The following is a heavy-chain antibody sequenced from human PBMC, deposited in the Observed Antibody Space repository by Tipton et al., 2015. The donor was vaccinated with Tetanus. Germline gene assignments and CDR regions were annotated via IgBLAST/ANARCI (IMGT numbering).Heavy chain of an antibody. V-gene: IGHV4-31*03. CDR2: IYYSGST. D-gene: IGHD5-18*01. J-gene: IGHJ4*02. Sequence: LRLSCTVSGGSISSGGYYWSWIRPHPGKGLEWIGYIYYSGSTYYNPSLKSRVTISVDTSKNQFSLKLSSVTAADTAVYYCARGDTTYWGQGTLVTVSS. CDR1: GGSISSGGYY. CDR3: ARGDTTY.